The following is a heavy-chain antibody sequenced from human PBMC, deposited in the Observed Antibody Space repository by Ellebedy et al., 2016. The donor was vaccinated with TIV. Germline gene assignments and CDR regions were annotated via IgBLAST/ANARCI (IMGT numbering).Heavy chain of an antibody. CDR3: AREMGYDTLTGNYGMDV. Sequence: SETLSLTCTVSGASMNNYYWSWIRQAPGTGLQWVAYIFSSGSTYYNPSLRSRVTISVDTSKNQFSLKLSSVTAADTAVYYCAREMGYDTLTGNYGMDVWGQGTTVTVSS. V-gene: IGHV4-59*12. J-gene: IGHJ6*02. CDR2: IFSSGST. D-gene: IGHD3-9*01. CDR1: GASMNNYY.